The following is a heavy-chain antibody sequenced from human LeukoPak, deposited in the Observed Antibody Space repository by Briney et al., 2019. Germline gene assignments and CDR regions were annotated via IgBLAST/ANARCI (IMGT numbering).Heavy chain of an antibody. Sequence: GGSLRLSCAASVFTFCSYSLIGARRAPGKGLEWVSSISSSSSYIYYADSVKGRFTISRDNDKNSLYLQMNSLRAEDTAVYYCARLYDFGMDVWGKGTTVTVSS. D-gene: IGHD3-3*01. J-gene: IGHJ6*04. CDR1: VFTFCSYS. V-gene: IGHV3-21*01. CDR3: ARLYDFGMDV. CDR2: ISSSSSYI.